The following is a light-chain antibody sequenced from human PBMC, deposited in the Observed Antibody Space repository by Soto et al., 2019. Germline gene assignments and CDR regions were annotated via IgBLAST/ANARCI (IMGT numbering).Light chain of an antibody. CDR1: SSDVGGYNY. Sequence: QSVLTQPASVSGSPGQSITISCTGTSSDVGGYNYVAWYQQHPGKAPKLMIYDVSNRPSGVSNRFSGSKSGNPASLTISGLQAEDEADYYCSSYTSSSLYVFGTGTKLTVL. V-gene: IGLV2-14*01. CDR2: DVS. CDR3: SSYTSSSLYV. J-gene: IGLJ1*01.